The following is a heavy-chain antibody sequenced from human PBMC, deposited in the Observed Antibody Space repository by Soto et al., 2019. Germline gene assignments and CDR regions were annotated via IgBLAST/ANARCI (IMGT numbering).Heavy chain of an antibody. CDR2: IYPGESDT. D-gene: IGHD3-22*01. CDR3: ARHHRDDSSGRWFDP. V-gene: IGHV5-51*01. J-gene: IGHJ5*02. Sequence: PGESLKISCKGSGYSFTSYWIGWVRQMPGKGLEWMGIIYPGESDTRYSPSFQGQVTISADKSISTAYLQWSSLKASDTAMYYCARHHRDDSSGRWFDPWGQGTLVTVSS. CDR1: GYSFTSYW.